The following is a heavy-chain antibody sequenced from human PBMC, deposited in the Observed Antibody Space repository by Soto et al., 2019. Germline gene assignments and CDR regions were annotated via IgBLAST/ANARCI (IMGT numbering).Heavy chain of an antibody. Sequence: SETLSLTCAVYGGSFSGYYWSWTRQPPGKGLEWIGEINHSGSTNYNPSLKSRVTISVDTSKDQFSLKLSSVTAADTAVYYCARGYGYSSSWTYYFDYWGQGTLVTVSS. CDR3: ARGYGYSSSWTYYFDY. CDR2: INHSGST. D-gene: IGHD6-13*01. J-gene: IGHJ4*02. V-gene: IGHV4-34*01. CDR1: GGSFSGYY.